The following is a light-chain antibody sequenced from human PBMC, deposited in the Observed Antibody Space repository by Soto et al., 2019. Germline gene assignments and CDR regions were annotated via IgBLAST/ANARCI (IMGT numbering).Light chain of an antibody. CDR3: ASWPVYSGLL. Sequence: QSALTQPPSASGSPGQPVTISCTGTSSDVGGSNYVSWYQQNPGKAPKAMIYEVSKRRAGVPDRFSGSKSGNSACLSVTGLQPEDAADCFCASWPVYSGLLFGRGTKLTV. V-gene: IGLV2-8*01. CDR1: SSDVGGSNY. J-gene: IGLJ2*01. CDR2: EVS.